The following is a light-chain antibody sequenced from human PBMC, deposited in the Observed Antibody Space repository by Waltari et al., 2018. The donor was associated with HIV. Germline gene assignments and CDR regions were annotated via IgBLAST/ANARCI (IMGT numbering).Light chain of an antibody. CDR3: QTWGTGIRV. CDR2: LNSDGSH. V-gene: IGLV4-69*01. CDR1: RGHSSYA. J-gene: IGLJ3*02. Sequence: QLVLTQSPSASASLGAAVKLTCTLRRGHSSYAVAWHQQQPEKGPRYLMKLNSDGSHSKGDGIPDRFSGSSSGAERYLTISSLQSEDEADYYCQTWGTGIRVFGGGTKLTVL.